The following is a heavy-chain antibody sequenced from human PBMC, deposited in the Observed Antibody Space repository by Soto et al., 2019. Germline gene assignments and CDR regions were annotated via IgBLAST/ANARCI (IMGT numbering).Heavy chain of an antibody. CDR3: ARAPYFGGEYYFDY. D-gene: IGHD2-21*01. CDR2: INPNSGGT. CDR1: GYTFTGYY. J-gene: IGHJ4*02. Sequence: QVQLVQSGAEVKKPGASVKVSCKASGYTFTGYYMHWVRQAPGQGLEWMGWINPNSGGTNYAQKFQGRLTMTRDTSISTAYMELSRRRSDDTAVYYCARAPYFGGEYYFDYWGQGTLVTVSS. V-gene: IGHV1-2*02.